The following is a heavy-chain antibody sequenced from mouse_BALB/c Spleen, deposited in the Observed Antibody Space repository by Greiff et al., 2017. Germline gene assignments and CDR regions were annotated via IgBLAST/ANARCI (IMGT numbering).Heavy chain of an antibody. Sequence: LQQPGAELVKPGASVKMSCKASGYTFTSYNMHWVKQTPGQGLEWIGAIYPGNGDTSYNQKFKGKATLTADKSSSTAYMQLSSLTSEDSAVYYCARGYYYAMDYWGQGTSVTVSS. CDR3: ARGYYYAMDY. V-gene: IGHV1-12*01. CDR2: IYPGNGDT. CDR1: GYTFTSYN. J-gene: IGHJ4*01.